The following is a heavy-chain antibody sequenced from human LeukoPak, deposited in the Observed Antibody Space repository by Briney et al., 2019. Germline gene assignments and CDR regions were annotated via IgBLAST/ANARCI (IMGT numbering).Heavy chain of an antibody. D-gene: IGHD3-3*01. CDR1: GFTFSSYG. Sequence: GGSLRLSCAASGFTFSSYGMHWVRQAPGKGLEWVAFIRYDGSNKYYADSVKGRFTISRDNSKNTLYLQMNSLRAEDTAVYYCAREPYDFWSGYYAYYFDYWGQGTLVTVSS. V-gene: IGHV3-30*02. CDR2: IRYDGSNK. CDR3: AREPYDFWSGYYAYYFDY. J-gene: IGHJ4*02.